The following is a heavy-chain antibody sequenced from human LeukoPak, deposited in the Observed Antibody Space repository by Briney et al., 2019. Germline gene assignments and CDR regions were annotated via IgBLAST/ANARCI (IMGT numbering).Heavy chain of an antibody. Sequence: PGGSLLLSCAASGFTFSNAWMSWVRQAPGKGLEWVGRIKSKTDGGTTDYAAPGKGRFTISRDDSKNTLYLQMNSLKTEDTAVYYCTTAIVATIETGLWGQGTLVTVSS. V-gene: IGHV3-15*01. J-gene: IGHJ4*02. D-gene: IGHD5-12*01. CDR3: TTAIVATIETGL. CDR1: GFTFSNAW. CDR2: IKSKTDGGTT.